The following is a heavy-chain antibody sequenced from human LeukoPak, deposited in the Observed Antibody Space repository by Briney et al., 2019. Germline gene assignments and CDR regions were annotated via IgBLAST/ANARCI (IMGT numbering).Heavy chain of an antibody. CDR2: IYYSGST. CDR1: GGSISSYY. D-gene: IGHD3-9*01. V-gene: IGHV4-59*01. Sequence: SETLSLTCTVSGGSISSYYWSWIRQPPGKGLEWIGYIYYSGSTNYNPSLKSPGTISVDTSKNQFSLKMSSVTATDTAVYYCARADKYYDLLTGFYGPLGAFDIWGQGTMVTVSS. J-gene: IGHJ3*02. CDR3: ARADKYYDLLTGFYGPLGAFDI.